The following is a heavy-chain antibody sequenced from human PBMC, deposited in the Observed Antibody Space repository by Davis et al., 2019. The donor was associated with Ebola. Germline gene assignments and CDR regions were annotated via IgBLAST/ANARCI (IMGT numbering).Heavy chain of an antibody. CDR2: IITIFGTA. J-gene: IGHJ6*02. CDR3: ARDLIDYGDYVARYYYYGMDV. V-gene: IGHV1-69*05. CDR1: GGTFSSYA. Sequence: SVKVSCKASGGTFSSYAISWVRQAPGQGLEWMGGIITIFGTANYAQKFQGRVTMTTDTSTSTAYMELRSLRTDDTAVYYCARDLIDYGDYVARYYYYGMDVWGQGTTVTVSS. D-gene: IGHD4-17*01.